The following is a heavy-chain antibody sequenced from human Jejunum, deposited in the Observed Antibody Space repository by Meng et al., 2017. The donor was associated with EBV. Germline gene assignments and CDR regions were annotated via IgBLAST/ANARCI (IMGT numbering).Heavy chain of an antibody. CDR1: GGSIRSSSYY. CDR2: IFYSGST. D-gene: IGHD1-26*01. V-gene: IGHV4-39*07. J-gene: IGHJ4*02. Sequence: QLRLQESGQVRGKHSGTLPLTCTVSGGSIRSSSYYWGWIRQPPGKGLEWIGNIFYSGSTYYNPSLKSRVTISLDTSRNEFSLKLSSVTAADTAVYYCARASGSYWYWGQGALVTVSS. CDR3: ARASGSYWY.